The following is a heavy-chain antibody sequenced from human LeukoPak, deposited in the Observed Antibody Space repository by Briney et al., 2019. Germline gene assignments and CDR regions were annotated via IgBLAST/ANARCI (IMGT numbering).Heavy chain of an antibody. V-gene: IGHV3-21*04. Sequence: GGSLRLSCAASGFTFSSYSMNWVRQAPGKGLEWVSSISSSSSYIYYADSVKGRFTISRDNSKNTLYLQMSSLRAEDTAVYYCARDAMFDYWGQGTLVTVSS. D-gene: IGHD2-2*01. CDR2: ISSSSSYI. CDR3: ARDAMFDY. CDR1: GFTFSSYS. J-gene: IGHJ4*02.